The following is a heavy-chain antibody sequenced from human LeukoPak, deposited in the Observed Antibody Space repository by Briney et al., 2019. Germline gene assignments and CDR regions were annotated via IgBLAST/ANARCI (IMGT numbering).Heavy chain of an antibody. Sequence: KSSETLSLTCAVSGYSISSGYYWGWIRQPPGKGLEWIGSIYHGATTYYNPTLKSRVTISVDTSKHQFSLKLSSVTAADTAVYYCAREPLRLRWFDPCGQGTLVTVSS. CDR2: IYHGATT. CDR1: GYSISSGYY. D-gene: IGHD3-10*01. J-gene: IGHJ5*02. CDR3: AREPLRLRWFDP. V-gene: IGHV4-38-2*02.